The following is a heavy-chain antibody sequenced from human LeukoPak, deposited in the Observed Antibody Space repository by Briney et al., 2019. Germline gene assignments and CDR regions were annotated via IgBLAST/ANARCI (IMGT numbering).Heavy chain of an antibody. D-gene: IGHD3-22*01. V-gene: IGHV1-69*05. Sequence: GASVKVSCKASGGTFSSYAISWVRQAPGQGLEWMGGIIPIFGTANYAQKLQGRVTITTDESTSTAYMELSSLRSEDTAVYYCARGKTYYYDSSGYYPLDYWGQGTLVTVSS. J-gene: IGHJ4*02. CDR3: ARGKTYYYDSSGYYPLDY. CDR2: IIPIFGTA. CDR1: GGTFSSYA.